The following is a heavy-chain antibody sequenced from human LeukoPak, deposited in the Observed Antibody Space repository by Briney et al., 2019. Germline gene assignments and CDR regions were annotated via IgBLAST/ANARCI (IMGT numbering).Heavy chain of an antibody. J-gene: IGHJ4*02. V-gene: IGHV4-59*08. D-gene: IGHD5/OR15-5a*01. Sequence: SETLSLTCTVSGGSISPYFWSWIRQPPGKDLEWIAFIFYTGSTHYNPSLTSRVTISVDTSKNHFSLKLTSVTAADTAVYYCARHSVASPHYFDYWGEGALVTVSS. CDR1: GGSISPYF. CDR2: IFYTGST. CDR3: ARHSVASPHYFDY.